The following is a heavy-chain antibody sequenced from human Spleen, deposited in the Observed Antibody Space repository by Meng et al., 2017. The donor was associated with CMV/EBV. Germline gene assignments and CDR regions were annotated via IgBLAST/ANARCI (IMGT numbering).Heavy chain of an antibody. CDR1: GYTFTGYY. CDR2: INPNSGGP. D-gene: IGHD3-3*01. J-gene: IGHJ4*02. V-gene: IGHV1-2*02. CDR3: ARRFTISGGVITPLAY. Sequence: ASVKVSCKASGYTFTGYYIHWVRLAPGQGLEWMGWINPNSGGPIYAPKFQGRLTVTRDTSINTAYMELSRLTSDDTAVYFCARRFTISGGVITPLAYWGQGTLVTVSS.